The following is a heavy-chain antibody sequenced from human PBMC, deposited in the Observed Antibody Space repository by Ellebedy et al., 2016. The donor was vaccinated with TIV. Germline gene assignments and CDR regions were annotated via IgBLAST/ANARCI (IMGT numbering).Heavy chain of an antibody. V-gene: IGHV1-3*01. D-gene: IGHD6-19*01. CDR2: INAGNGNT. J-gene: IGHJ6*02. CDR1: GYTFTSYA. Sequence: ASVKVSCKASGYTFTSYAMHWVRQAPGQRLEWMGWINAGNGNTKYSQKFQGRVTITRDTSASTAYMELSSLRSEDTAVYYCARYRIAVAGTNGMDVWGQGTTVTVSS. CDR3: ARYRIAVAGTNGMDV.